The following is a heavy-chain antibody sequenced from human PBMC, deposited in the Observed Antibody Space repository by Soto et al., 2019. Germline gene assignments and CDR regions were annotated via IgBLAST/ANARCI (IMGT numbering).Heavy chain of an antibody. V-gene: IGHV3-9*01. Sequence: PGGSLRLSCAASGFTFDDNAMHWVRQAPEKGLEWVSGINWKSDIGYADSAKGRFTISRDNAENSLYLQMNSLRAEDTALYYCAISQDRGGRTTFIYWGQGTQVTVSS. D-gene: IGHD3-16*01. J-gene: IGHJ4*02. CDR2: INWKSDI. CDR1: GFTFDDNA. CDR3: AISQDRGGRTTFIY.